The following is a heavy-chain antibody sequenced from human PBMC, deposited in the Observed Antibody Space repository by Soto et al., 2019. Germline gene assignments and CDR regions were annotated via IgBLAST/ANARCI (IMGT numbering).Heavy chain of an antibody. CDR3: ARDHHRYYDTSGYYPYFDF. J-gene: IGHJ4*02. V-gene: IGHV4-61*01. Sequence: SETLSLTCTVSGGSVNTAPYHWSWIRQSPRNGLEWIGNIYYTGSTNYNPSFESRVAISLDTSNNQFSLRLTSLTAADTAVYFCARDHHRYYDTSGYYPYFDFWGQGTLVTVSS. CDR2: IYYTGST. D-gene: IGHD3-22*01. CDR1: GGSVNTAPYH.